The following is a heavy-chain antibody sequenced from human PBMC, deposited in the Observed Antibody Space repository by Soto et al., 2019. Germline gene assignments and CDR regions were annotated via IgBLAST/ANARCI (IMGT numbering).Heavy chain of an antibody. CDR2: INPSGGST. CDR3: AREKSIAARRRTNWFDP. CDR1: GYTFTSYY. J-gene: IGHJ5*02. Sequence: ASVKVSCKASGYTFTSYYIHWVRQAPGQGLEWMGIINPSGGSTSYAQKFQGRVTMTRDTSTSTVYMELSSLRSEDTAVYYCAREKSIAARRRTNWFDPWGQGTLVTVSS. D-gene: IGHD6-6*01. V-gene: IGHV1-46*01.